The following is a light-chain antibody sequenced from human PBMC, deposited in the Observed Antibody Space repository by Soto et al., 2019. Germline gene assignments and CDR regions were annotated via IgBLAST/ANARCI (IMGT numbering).Light chain of an antibody. CDR2: GAS. CDR3: QQYGSSPPYT. Sequence: ESVLKQSPGTMSLSPGERATLSCRASQSVSSSYLAWYQQKPGQAPRLLIYGASSRATGIPDRFSGSGSGTDFTLTISRLEPEDFAVYYCQQYGSSPPYTFGQGTKLEIK. J-gene: IGKJ2*01. V-gene: IGKV3-20*01. CDR1: QSVSSSY.